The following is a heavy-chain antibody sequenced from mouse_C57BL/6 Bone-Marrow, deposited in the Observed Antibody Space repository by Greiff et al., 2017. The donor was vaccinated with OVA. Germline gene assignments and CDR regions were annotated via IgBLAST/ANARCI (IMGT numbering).Heavy chain of an antibody. J-gene: IGHJ4*01. D-gene: IGHD1-1*01. CDR2: IDPENGDT. Sequence: EVKLMESGAELVRPGASVKLSCTASGFNIKDDYMHWVKQRPEQGLEWIGWIDPENGDTEYASKFQGKATITADTSSNTAYLQLSSLTSEDTAVYYCTRRGSSYLYYAMDYWGQGTSVTVSS. CDR1: GFNIKDDY. V-gene: IGHV14-4*01. CDR3: TRRGSSYLYYAMDY.